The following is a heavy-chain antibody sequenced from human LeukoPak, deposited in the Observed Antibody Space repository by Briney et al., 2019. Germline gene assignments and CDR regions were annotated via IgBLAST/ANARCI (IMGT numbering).Heavy chain of an antibody. Sequence: SETLSLTCTASGASISNYYWSWIRQTPEKGLERMGHIHSSGGSSYYPSLKSRLTLSIDTSRNQLSLKLPSVTAADTAVYFCARLGSYHDFWGQGALVTVSS. CDR1: GASISNYY. CDR3: ARLGSYHDF. J-gene: IGHJ4*02. V-gene: IGHV4-4*09. D-gene: IGHD1-26*01. CDR2: IHSSGGS.